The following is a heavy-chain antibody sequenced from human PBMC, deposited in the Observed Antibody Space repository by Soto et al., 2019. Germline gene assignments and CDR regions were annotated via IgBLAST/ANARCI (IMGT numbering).Heavy chain of an antibody. V-gene: IGHV3-30*18. CDR3: AKTSGIAVAGSNNYYYYYGMDV. Sequence: PGGSLRLSCAASGFTFSSYGMHWVRQAPGKGLEWVAVISYDGSNKYYAGSVKGRFTISRDNSKNTLYLQMNSLRAEDTAVYYCAKTSGIAVAGSNNYYYYYGMDVWGQGTTVTVS. CDR2: ISYDGSNK. J-gene: IGHJ6*02. CDR1: GFTFSSYG. D-gene: IGHD6-19*01.